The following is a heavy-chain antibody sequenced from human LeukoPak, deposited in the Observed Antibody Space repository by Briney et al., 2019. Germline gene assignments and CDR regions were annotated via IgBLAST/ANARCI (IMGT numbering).Heavy chain of an antibody. CDR3: ARDPAMIVVASFDY. V-gene: IGHV3-33*01. Sequence: GGSLRLSCAASGFTFSSYGMHWVRQAPGKGLEWVAVIWYDGSNKYYADSVKGRFTISRDNSKNTLYLQMNSLRAEDTAVYYCARDPAMIVVASFDYWGQGTLVTVSS. J-gene: IGHJ4*02. CDR2: IWYDGSNK. D-gene: IGHD3-22*01. CDR1: GFTFSSYG.